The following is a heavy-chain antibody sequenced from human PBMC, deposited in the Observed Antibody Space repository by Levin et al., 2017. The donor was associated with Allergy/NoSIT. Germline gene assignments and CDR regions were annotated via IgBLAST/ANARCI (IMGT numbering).Heavy chain of an antibody. CDR2: INPNSGGT. Sequence: ASVKVSCKASGYTFTGYYMHWVRQAPGQGLEWMGWINPNSGGTNYAQKFQGRVTMTRDTSISTAYMELSRLRSDDTAVYYCARSPGYCSSTSCYKTGMDVWGQGTTVTVSS. CDR1: GYTFTGYY. CDR3: ARSPGYCSSTSCYKTGMDV. J-gene: IGHJ6*02. D-gene: IGHD2-2*02. V-gene: IGHV1-2*02.